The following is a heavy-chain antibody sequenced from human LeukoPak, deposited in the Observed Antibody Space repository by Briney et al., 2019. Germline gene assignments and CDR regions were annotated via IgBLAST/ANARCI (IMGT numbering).Heavy chain of an antibody. CDR2: IYYSGST. V-gene: IGHV4-39*01. Sequence: PSETLSLTCTVSGGSISSSSYYWGWIRQPPGKGLEWIGSIYYSGSTYYNPSLKSRVTISVDTSKNQFSLKLSSVTAADTAVYYCARHSYNSSNYLYYFDYWGQGTLVTVSS. CDR1: GGSISSSSYY. D-gene: IGHD3-22*01. J-gene: IGHJ4*02. CDR3: ARHSYNSSNYLYYFDY.